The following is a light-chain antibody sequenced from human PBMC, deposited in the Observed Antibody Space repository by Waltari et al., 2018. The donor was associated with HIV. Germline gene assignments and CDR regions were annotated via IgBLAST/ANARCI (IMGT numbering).Light chain of an antibody. Sequence: SYELTQPHSVSVSPGQTARITCSGDALPKRYSYWYQQKSGQAPVLVIYKDNKLPSGITERFSGSSSGTMATLTISGAQVEDEADYYCYSTDNNGDRGVFGGGTKVSVL. CDR2: KDN. V-gene: IGLV3-10*01. CDR1: ALPKRY. CDR3: YSTDNNGDRGV. J-gene: IGLJ2*01.